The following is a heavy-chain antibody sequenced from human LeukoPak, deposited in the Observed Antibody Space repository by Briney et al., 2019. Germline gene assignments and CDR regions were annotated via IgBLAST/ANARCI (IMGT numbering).Heavy chain of an antibody. D-gene: IGHD3-22*01. V-gene: IGHV3-53*01. Sequence: GGSLRLSCAASGFTVSSNYMSWVRQAPGKGLEWVSVIYSGGSTYYADSVKGRFTISRDNSKNTLYPQMNSLRAEDTAVYYCARANGPEYYYDSSGYYYSGHGAFDIWGQGTMVTVSS. CDR2: IYSGGST. CDR3: ARANGPEYYYDSSGYYYSGHGAFDI. J-gene: IGHJ3*02. CDR1: GFTVSSNY.